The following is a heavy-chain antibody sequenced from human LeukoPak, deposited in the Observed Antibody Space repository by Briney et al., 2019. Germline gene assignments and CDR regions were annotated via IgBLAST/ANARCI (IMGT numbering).Heavy chain of an antibody. D-gene: IGHD6-19*01. J-gene: IGHJ4*02. V-gene: IGHV4-34*01. CDR2: INHSGST. CDR1: GGSFSGYY. Sequence: SETLSLTCAVYGGSFSGYYWSWIRQPPGKGLEWIGEINHSGSTNYNPSLKSRVTISVDTSKNQFSLKLSSVTAADTAVYYCARGYSGWYGTGGFDYWGQGTLVTVSS. CDR3: ARGYSGWYGTGGFDY.